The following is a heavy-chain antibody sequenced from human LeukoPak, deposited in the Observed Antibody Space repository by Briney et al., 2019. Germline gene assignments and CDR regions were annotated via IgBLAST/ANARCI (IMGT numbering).Heavy chain of an antibody. D-gene: IGHD6-19*01. CDR3: ARGGPGIAVAGTGYYYYYYMDV. CDR1: GGSISSGSYY. Sequence: SETLSLTCTVSGGSISSGSYYWSWIRQPAGKGLEWIGRIYTSGSTNYNPSLKSRVTISVDTSKNQFSLKLSSVTAADTAVYYCARGGPGIAVAGTGYYYYYYMDVWGKGTTVTVSS. CDR2: IYTSGST. V-gene: IGHV4-61*02. J-gene: IGHJ6*03.